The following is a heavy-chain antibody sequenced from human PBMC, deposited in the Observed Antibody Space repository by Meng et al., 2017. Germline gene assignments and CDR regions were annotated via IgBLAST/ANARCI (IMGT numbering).Heavy chain of an antibody. CDR1: GFSLSNARMG. J-gene: IGHJ4*02. Sequence: SGPTLVKPTETLTLTCTVSGFSLSNARMGVSWIRQLPGKALEWLAHIFSNDEKSYSTPLKSRLTISKDTSKSQVVLTMTNMDPVDTATYYCARIILGYCSSTSCYASKYYFDYWGQGTLVTVSS. CDR2: IFSNDEK. V-gene: IGHV2-26*01. CDR3: ARIILGYCSSTSCYASKYYFDY. D-gene: IGHD2-2*01.